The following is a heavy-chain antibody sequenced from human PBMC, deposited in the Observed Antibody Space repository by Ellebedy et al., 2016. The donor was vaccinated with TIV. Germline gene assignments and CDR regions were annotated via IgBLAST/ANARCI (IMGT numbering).Heavy chain of an antibody. CDR2: MNPNSGNT. CDR3: ATAHYDSSGYYYSFGGY. V-gene: IGHV1-8*03. CDR1: GGTFSSYA. J-gene: IGHJ4*02. D-gene: IGHD3-22*01. Sequence: ASVKVSXXASGGTFSSYAISWVRQATGQGLEWMGWMNPNSGNTGYAQKFQGRVTITRDTSASTAYMELSSLRSEDTAVYYCATAHYDSSGYYYSFGGYWGQGTLVTVSS.